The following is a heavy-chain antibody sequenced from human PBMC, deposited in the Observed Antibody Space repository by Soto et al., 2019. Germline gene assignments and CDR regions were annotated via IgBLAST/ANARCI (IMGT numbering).Heavy chain of an antibody. V-gene: IGHV4-4*07. Sequence: SETLSLTCTVSGGYIRSYYWSWIRPTAGKGLEWIGRIYTSGSTNYNPSLKSRVTMSIDTSKNQFSLKLSSVTAADTAVYYCARDHPLGYCSGGSCYHAFDIWGQGTMVTVSS. CDR1: GGYIRSYY. D-gene: IGHD2-15*01. CDR3: ARDHPLGYCSGGSCYHAFDI. CDR2: IYTSGST. J-gene: IGHJ3*02.